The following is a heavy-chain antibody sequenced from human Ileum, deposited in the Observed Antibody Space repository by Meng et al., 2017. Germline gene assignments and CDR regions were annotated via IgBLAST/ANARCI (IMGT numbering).Heavy chain of an antibody. CDR2: IYHSGST. CDR3: ASLRYNWNYSADY. J-gene: IGHJ4*02. D-gene: IGHD1-7*01. Sequence: QVHSQEPGPGMVKPSGTLSLTCAVLGGPISSSNWWSWVRSPPGKGLEWIGEIYHSGSTNYNPSLKSRVTISVDKSKNQFSLKLSSVTAADTAVYYCASLRYNWNYSADYWGQGTLVTVSS. CDR1: GGPISSSNW. V-gene: IGHV4-4*02.